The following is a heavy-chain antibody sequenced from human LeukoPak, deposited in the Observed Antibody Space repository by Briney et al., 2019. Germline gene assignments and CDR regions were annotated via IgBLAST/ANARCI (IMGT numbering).Heavy chain of an antibody. D-gene: IGHD3-3*01. CDR2: IRSKANNYAT. V-gene: IGHV3-73*01. Sequence: GGSLRLSCAASGFTFSGSAMHWVRQASGKGLEWVGRIRSKANNYATAYAASVKGRFTISREDSKNTAYLQMNGLKTEDTAVYYCVRFLEAPDYWGQGTLVTVSS. CDR1: GFTFSGSA. CDR3: VRFLEAPDY. J-gene: IGHJ4*02.